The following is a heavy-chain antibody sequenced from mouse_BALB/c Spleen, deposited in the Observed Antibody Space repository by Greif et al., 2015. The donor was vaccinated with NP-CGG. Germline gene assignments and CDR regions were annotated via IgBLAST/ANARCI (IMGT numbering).Heavy chain of an antibody. J-gene: IGHJ1*01. CDR2: ISNLAYSI. V-gene: IGHV5-15*02. CDR3: AGDYYGSSYWYFDV. CDR1: GFTFSDYG. Sequence: EVKLVESGGGLVQPGGSRKLSCAASGFTFSDYGMAWVRQAPGKGPEWVAFISNLAYSIYYADTVTGRFTISRENAKNTLYLEMGSLRSEDTAMYYCAGDYYGSSYWYFDVWGAGTTVTVSS. D-gene: IGHD1-1*01.